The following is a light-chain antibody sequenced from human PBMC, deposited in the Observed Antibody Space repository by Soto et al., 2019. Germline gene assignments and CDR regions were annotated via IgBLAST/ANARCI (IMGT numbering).Light chain of an antibody. CDR1: SDDIGANNY. Sequence: QSALTQPASVSGSPGQSITISCTGTSDDIGANNYVSWYQHHPGKAPKILIYEAANRPSGISHRFSGSKSGNTASLTISGLQAEDEADYFCPSYTSASTLVFGGGPKLTVL. CDR2: EAA. V-gene: IGLV2-14*01. CDR3: PSYTSASTLV. J-gene: IGLJ2*01.